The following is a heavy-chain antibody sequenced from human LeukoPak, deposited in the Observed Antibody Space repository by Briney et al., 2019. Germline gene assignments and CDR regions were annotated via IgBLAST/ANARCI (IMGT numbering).Heavy chain of an antibody. CDR3: AKWGDYDVLTGYYVSDY. CDR2: ITGSGGNT. V-gene: IGHV3-23*01. J-gene: IGHJ4*02. Sequence: PGGSLRLSCAASGFTFSNYAMSWVRQAPGKRREWVSAITGSGGNTYYADSVKGRFTISRDNSKNTVFLQMNSLRAEDTAVYYCAKWGDYDVLTGYYVSDYWGQGTLVTVSS. D-gene: IGHD3-9*01. CDR1: GFTFSNYA.